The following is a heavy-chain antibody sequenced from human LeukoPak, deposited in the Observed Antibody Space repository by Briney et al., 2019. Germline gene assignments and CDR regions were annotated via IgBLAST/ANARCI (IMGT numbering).Heavy chain of an antibody. V-gene: IGHV4-38-2*02. CDR2: IYHSGST. J-gene: IGHJ5*01. CDR1: GYSISSGYY. D-gene: IGHD2-2*01. CDR3: AAQHQLPYTWFDP. Sequence: SETLSLTCNVSGYSISSGYYWGWIRQPPGKGLQWIGTIYHSGSTYYNPSLKSRVTISVDTSKNQFSLKLSSVTAADTAVYYCAAQHQLPYTWFDPWGQGTLVIVSS.